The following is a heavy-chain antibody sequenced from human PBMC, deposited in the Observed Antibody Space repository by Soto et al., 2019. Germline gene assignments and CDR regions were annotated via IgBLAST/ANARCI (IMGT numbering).Heavy chain of an antibody. CDR1: GGTFSSYA. Sequence: GASVKVSCKASGGTFSSYAISWVRQAPGQGLEWMGGIIPIFGTANYAQKFQGRVTITADESTSTAYMELSSLRSEDTAVYYCAREVEGYYYDSRTPLGAFDIWGQGTMVTVS. CDR2: IIPIFGTA. V-gene: IGHV1-69*13. J-gene: IGHJ3*02. CDR3: AREVEGYYYDSRTPLGAFDI. D-gene: IGHD3-22*01.